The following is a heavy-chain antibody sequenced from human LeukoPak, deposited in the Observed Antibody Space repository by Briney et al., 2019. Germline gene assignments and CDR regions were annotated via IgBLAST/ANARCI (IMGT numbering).Heavy chain of an antibody. D-gene: IGHD4-17*01. J-gene: IGHJ5*02. V-gene: IGHV1-18*01. Sequence: ASVKVSCKASGYTFTSYGISWVRQAPGQGLECMGWISAYNGNTNYAQKLQGRVTMTTDTSTSTAYMELRSLRSDDTAVYYCARHYGDYALSWFDPWGQGTLVTVSS. CDR1: GYTFTSYG. CDR2: ISAYNGNT. CDR3: ARHYGDYALSWFDP.